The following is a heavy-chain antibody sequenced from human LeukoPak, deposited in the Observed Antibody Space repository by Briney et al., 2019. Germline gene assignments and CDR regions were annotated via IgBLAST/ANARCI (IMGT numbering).Heavy chain of an antibody. CDR3: ARGGYDFWSGYYPSKGMDV. CDR2: MNPNRGNT. CDR1: GYTFTSYD. Sequence: GASVKVSCKASGYTFTSYDINWVRQATGQGLEWMGWMNPNRGNTGYAQKFQGRVTTTRNTSISTAYMELSSLRSEDTAVYYCARGGYDFWSGYYPSKGMDVWGQGTTVTVSS. V-gene: IGHV1-8*01. J-gene: IGHJ6*02. D-gene: IGHD3-3*01.